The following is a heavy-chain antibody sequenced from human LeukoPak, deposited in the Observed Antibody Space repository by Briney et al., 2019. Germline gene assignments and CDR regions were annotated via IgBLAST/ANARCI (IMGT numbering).Heavy chain of an antibody. CDR2: ISGGGEAT. D-gene: IGHD6-19*01. CDR1: GFTFDSYD. J-gene: IGHJ3*02. V-gene: IGHV3-23*01. Sequence: GGSLRLSCAASGFTFDSYDMTWVRQAPGKGLEWVSSISGGGEATYYADSVKGRFTISRDNSNHSLYLQMSSLRADDTAVYCCAKKWLGAYFDIWGQGTMVPVSS. CDR3: AKKWLGAYFDI.